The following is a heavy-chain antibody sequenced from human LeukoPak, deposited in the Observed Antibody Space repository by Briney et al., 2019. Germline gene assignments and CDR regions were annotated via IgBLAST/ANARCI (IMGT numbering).Heavy chain of an antibody. D-gene: IGHD4-23*01. CDR3: ARDAINYGGYSAY. CDR2: INHNGNT. V-gene: IGHV4-34*01. J-gene: IGHJ4*02. CDR1: GGAFSGYY. Sequence: SDTLSLTCAVYGGAFSGYYWSWIRQTPGQGLEWIGEINHNGNTNYNPPLKSRVIISLHTSKNKLSLRVRSVTAADTAVFYCARDAINYGGYSAYWGQGTLVTVSS.